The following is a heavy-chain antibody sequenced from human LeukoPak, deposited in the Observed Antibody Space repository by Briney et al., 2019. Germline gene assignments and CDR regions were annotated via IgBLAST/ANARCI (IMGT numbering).Heavy chain of an antibody. V-gene: IGHV3-74*01. D-gene: IGHD5-18*01. CDR2: INSDGSST. J-gene: IGHJ4*02. Sequence: GGFLRLSCAASGFTFSSYWMHWVRQAPGKGLVWVSRINSDGSSTSYADSVKGRFTISRDNAKNTLYLQMNSLRAEDTAVYYCARVSVGYSYGYDYWGQGTLVTVSS. CDR3: ARVSVGYSYGYDY. CDR1: GFTFSSYW.